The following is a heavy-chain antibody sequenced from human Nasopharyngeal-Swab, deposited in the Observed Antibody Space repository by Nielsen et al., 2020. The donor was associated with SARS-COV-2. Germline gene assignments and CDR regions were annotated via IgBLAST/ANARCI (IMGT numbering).Heavy chain of an antibody. V-gene: IGHV3-23*01. CDR3: AKRDDYYESSGLGD. Sequence: GEALKISCAASGFTFSTYAMYWGRQPPAKGLEGGSMISGSGGSTYYADSVKGRFTISRDNSKNTLYLQMNSLRAEDTAVYYCAKRDDYYESSGLGDWGQGTLVTVSS. CDR1: GFTFSTYA. CDR2: ISGSGGST. D-gene: IGHD3-22*01. J-gene: IGHJ4*02.